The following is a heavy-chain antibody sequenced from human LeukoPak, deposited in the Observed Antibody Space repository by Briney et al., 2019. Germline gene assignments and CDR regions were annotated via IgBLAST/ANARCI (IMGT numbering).Heavy chain of an antibody. J-gene: IGHJ4*02. Sequence: GGSLRLSCAASAFTFSSYAMSWVRQAPGTGLEWVSAISTGGGTTYYADSVKGRFTISRDNSKNTLYLQMNSLRAEDTALYYCAKDRYSSSWTYFDYWGQGTLVTVSS. CDR1: AFTFSSYA. V-gene: IGHV3-23*01. CDR2: ISTGGGTT. CDR3: AKDRYSSSWTYFDY. D-gene: IGHD6-13*01.